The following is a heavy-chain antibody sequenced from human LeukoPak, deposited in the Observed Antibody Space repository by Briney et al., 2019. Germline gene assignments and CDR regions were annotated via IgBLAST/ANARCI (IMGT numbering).Heavy chain of an antibody. CDR2: INPSGSST. V-gene: IGHV1-46*01. J-gene: IGHJ6*03. CDR1: GYTFTSYY. CDR3: ARDYCSGGSCYMDV. D-gene: IGHD2-15*01. Sequence: GASVKVSCKASGYTFTSYYMHWVRQAPGQGLEWMGIINPSGSSTRYAQKFQGRVTMTRDMSTGTVYMELSSLRSEDTAVYYCARDYCSGGSCYMDVWGKGTTVTVSS.